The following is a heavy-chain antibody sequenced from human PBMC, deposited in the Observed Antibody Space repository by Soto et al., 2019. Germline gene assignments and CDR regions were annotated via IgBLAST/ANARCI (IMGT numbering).Heavy chain of an antibody. D-gene: IGHD6-19*01. J-gene: IGHJ6*02. Sequence: GGSLRLSCAASGFTFSSYAMSWVRQAPGKGLEWVSAISGSGGSTYYADSVKGRFTISRDNSKNTLYLQMNSLRAEDTAVYYCAKDGIAVAGTLYYYYYYGMDVWGQGTTVTVSS. CDR3: AKDGIAVAGTLYYYYYYGMDV. V-gene: IGHV3-23*01. CDR1: GFTFSSYA. CDR2: ISGSGGST.